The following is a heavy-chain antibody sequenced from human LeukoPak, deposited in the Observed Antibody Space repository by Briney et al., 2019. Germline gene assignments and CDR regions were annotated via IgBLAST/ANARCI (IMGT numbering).Heavy chain of an antibody. CDR2: ISASGSRT. V-gene: IGHV3-23*01. CDR1: RFSFSSYA. CDR3: AKGKVNHDGAFDI. D-gene: IGHD3-16*01. Sequence: GGSLRLSCAASRFSFSSYAMAWVRQAQGKGLEWVSSISASGSRTYHADSVKGRFTISRDNSKKMIYLQMNSLRVEDTAVYYCAKGKVNHDGAFDIWGLGTMVIVS. J-gene: IGHJ3*02.